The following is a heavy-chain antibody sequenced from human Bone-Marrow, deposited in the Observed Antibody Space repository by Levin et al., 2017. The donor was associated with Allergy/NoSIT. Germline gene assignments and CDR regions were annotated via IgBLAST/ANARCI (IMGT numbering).Heavy chain of an antibody. Sequence: PSETLSLTCTVSGGSMRGFYWSWIRQPPGKGLEWLGYIFHSGTTSNSNPSLKSRVTISVDTSKNQFSLSLMSVTAADTAVYYCARDWGGNSPFWGQGTLVTVSS. CDR1: GGSMRGFY. J-gene: IGHJ4*02. CDR2: IFHSGTTS. V-gene: IGHV4-59*01. CDR3: ARDWGGNSPF. D-gene: IGHD1-7*01.